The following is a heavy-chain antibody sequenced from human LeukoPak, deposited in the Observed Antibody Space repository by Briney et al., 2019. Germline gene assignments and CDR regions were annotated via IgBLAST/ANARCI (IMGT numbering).Heavy chain of an antibody. J-gene: IGHJ4*02. V-gene: IGHV3-30*18. CDR3: AKNGFVLVVISPFDY. CDR2: ISYDGSNK. Sequence: PGGSLRLSCAASGFTFSSYGMHWVRQAPGKGLEWVAVISYDGSNKYYADSVKGRFTISRDNSKNTLYLQMNSLRAEDTAVYYCAKNGFVLVVISPFDYWGQGTLATVSS. D-gene: IGHD3-22*01. CDR1: GFTFSSYG.